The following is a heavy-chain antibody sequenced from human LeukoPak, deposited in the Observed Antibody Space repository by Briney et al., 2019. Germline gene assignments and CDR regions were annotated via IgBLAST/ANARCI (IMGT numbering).Heavy chain of an antibody. D-gene: IGHD1-26*01. CDR2: INSDGSST. Sequence: PGGSLRLSCAASGFTFSTYWMHWVRQAPGKGLAWVADINSDGSSTRYADSVKGRFTISRDNAKNTLYLQMNSLRAEDTAVYYCARVLIVGMADFWGQGTLVTVSS. V-gene: IGHV3-74*01. CDR1: GFTFSTYW. J-gene: IGHJ4*02. CDR3: ARVLIVGMADF.